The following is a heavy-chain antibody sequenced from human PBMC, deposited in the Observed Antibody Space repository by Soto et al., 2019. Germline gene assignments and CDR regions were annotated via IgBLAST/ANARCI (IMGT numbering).Heavy chain of an antibody. CDR3: ARIWGPYYYYGMDV. CDR2: IFSNDEK. D-gene: IGHD7-27*01. J-gene: IGHJ6*02. Sequence: QVTLKESGPVLVKPTETLTLTCTVSGFSLSNARMGVSWIRQPPGKALEWLAHIFSNDEKSYSTSLKSRLTITNYTXXSQVVLTMTNMDPVDTATYYCARIWGPYYYYGMDVWGQGTTVTVSS. V-gene: IGHV2-26*01. CDR1: GFSLSNARMG.